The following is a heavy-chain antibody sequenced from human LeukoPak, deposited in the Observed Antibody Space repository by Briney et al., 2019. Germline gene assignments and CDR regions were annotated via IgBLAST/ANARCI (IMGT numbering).Heavy chain of an antibody. CDR3: ARGQAAAGTKSRQFDY. CDR1: GFTFSSYD. CDR2: IGTAGDT. D-gene: IGHD6-13*01. V-gene: IGHV3-13*01. Sequence: GGSLRLSCAASGFTFSSYDMHWVRHATGKGLEWVSAIGTAGDTYYPGSVKGRFTNSRENAKNSLYLQMNSLRAGDTAVYYCARGQAAAGTKSRQFDYWGQGTLVTVSS. J-gene: IGHJ4*02.